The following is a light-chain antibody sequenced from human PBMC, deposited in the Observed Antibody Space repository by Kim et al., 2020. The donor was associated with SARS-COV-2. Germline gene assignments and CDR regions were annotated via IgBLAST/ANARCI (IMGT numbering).Light chain of an antibody. J-gene: IGLJ7*01. V-gene: IGLV3-1*01. Sequence: VSPVQTASITCSGDKLGDKYACWYQQKPGQSPVLVIYQDSKRPSGIPGRFSGSNSGNTATLTISGTQAMDEADYYCQAWDSSTAVFGGGTQLTVL. CDR1: KLGDKY. CDR3: QAWDSSTAV. CDR2: QDS.